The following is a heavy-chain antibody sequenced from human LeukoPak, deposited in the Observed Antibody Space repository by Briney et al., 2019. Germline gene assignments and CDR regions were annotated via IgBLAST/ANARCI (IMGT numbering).Heavy chain of an antibody. CDR2: IYYSGST. Sequence: SETLSLTCTVSGGSFGSGDYFWSWIRQPPGKGLEWIGYIYYSGSTYYNPSLKSRVTISVDTSKSQFSLRLSSVTAADTAVYYCARVRGGSYGDYGMDVWGQGTTVTVSS. CDR1: GGSFGSGDYF. V-gene: IGHV4-30-4*01. J-gene: IGHJ6*02. D-gene: IGHD1-26*01. CDR3: ARVRGGSYGDYGMDV.